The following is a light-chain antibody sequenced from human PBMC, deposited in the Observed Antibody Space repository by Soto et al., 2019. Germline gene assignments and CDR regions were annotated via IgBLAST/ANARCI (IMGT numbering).Light chain of an antibody. CDR3: SSYTASNTRQIV. J-gene: IGLJ1*01. V-gene: IGLV2-14*03. CDR2: DVS. Sequence: QSVLTQPASVSGSPGQSITISCTGTSSDVGGYNYVSWYQHHPGKAPKLLIYDVSNRPSGISNRFSGYKSDNTASLTISGLQPEEEADYYCSSYTASNTRQIVFGTGTKLTVL. CDR1: SSDVGGYNY.